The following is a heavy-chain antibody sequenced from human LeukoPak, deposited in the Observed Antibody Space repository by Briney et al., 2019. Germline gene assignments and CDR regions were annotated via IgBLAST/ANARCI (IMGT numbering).Heavy chain of an antibody. Sequence: SETLSLTCAVYGGSFSGYYWSWIRQPPGKGPEWIGEINHSGSTNHNPSLKSRVTISVDTSKNQFSLKLSSVTAADTAVYYCARGPSRAPFDYWGQGTLVTVSS. CDR1: GGSFSGYY. CDR3: ARGPSRAPFDY. CDR2: INHSGST. V-gene: IGHV4-34*01. J-gene: IGHJ4*02.